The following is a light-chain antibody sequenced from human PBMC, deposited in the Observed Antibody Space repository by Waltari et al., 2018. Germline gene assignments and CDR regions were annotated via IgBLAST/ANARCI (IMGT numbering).Light chain of an antibody. V-gene: IGKV4-1*01. CDR2: WAS. CDR1: QILLWSFSNNNY. CDR3: QQYYSTPPT. Sequence: DIVLTQSPDSLAVSLGERATINCTSSQILLWSFSNNNYLPWYQQKPGQPPTLLIHWASTRESGVPDRFSGSGSGADFTLTISSLQAEDVAVYYCQQYYSTPPTFGQGTKLEIK. J-gene: IGKJ2*01.